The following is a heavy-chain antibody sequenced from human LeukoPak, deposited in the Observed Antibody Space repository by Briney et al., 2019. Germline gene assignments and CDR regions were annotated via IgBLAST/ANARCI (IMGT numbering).Heavy chain of an antibody. J-gene: IGHJ4*02. CDR1: GYTLTELS. CDR2: FDPEDGET. V-gene: IGHV1-24*01. Sequence: RASVKVSCKVSGYTLTELSMHRVRQAPGKGLEWMGGFDPEDGETIYAQKFQGRVTMTEDTSTDTAYMELSSLRSEDTAVYYCATRLQKYSSGLDYWGQGTLVTVSS. D-gene: IGHD6-19*01. CDR3: ATRLQKYSSGLDY.